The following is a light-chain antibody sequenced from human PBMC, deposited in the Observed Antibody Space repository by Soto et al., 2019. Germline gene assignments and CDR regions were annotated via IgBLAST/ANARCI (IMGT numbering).Light chain of an antibody. V-gene: IGKV1-5*03. CDR3: QQYDGYSRT. Sequence: DVQMTQSPSTLSASVGDRVTITCRASQSISGWLAWYQQRPGKAPKLMIYKASTLETGVPSRFSGSGSGTEFTLTIKNLQPDDFATYYCQQYDGYSRTFGQGTKGEIK. CDR2: KAS. J-gene: IGKJ1*01. CDR1: QSISGW.